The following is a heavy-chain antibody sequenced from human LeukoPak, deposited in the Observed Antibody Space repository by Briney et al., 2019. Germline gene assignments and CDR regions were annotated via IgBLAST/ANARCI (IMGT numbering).Heavy chain of an antibody. V-gene: IGHV3-23*01. CDR3: ARDYYGSGSGHFYYMDV. CDR1: GFTFSNFG. CDR2: ISESGDAT. D-gene: IGHD3-10*01. J-gene: IGHJ6*03. Sequence: GGSLRLSCLASGFTFSNFGMSWVRHTPGKGLEWVSAISESGDATFYADSVKGRFTISRDSSKNTLSLQMNTLRAEDTAVYYCARDYYGSGSGHFYYMDVWGKGTTVTVSS.